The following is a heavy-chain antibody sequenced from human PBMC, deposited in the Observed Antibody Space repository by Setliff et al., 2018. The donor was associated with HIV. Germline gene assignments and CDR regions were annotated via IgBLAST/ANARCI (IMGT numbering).Heavy chain of an antibody. D-gene: IGHD6-19*01. V-gene: IGHV1-3*01. CDR3: ARGSCSGCYLSGY. Sequence: RASVKVSCKAFGYTFSTNAIHWVRQAPGQRLEWMGYINAGDDNTRYSEKFQGRVTITRDTSANTAYMELSSLRSEDTAVYYCARGSCSGCYLSGYWGLGTLVTVSS. CDR1: GYTFSTNA. J-gene: IGHJ4*02. CDR2: INAGDDNT.